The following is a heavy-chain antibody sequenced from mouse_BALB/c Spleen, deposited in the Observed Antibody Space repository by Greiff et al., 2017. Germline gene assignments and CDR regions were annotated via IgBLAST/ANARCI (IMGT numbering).Heavy chain of an antibody. Sequence: EVMLVESGGGLVQPGGSRKLSCAASGFTFSSFGMHWVRQAPEKGLEWVAYISSGSSTIYYADTVKGRFTISRDNPKNTLFLQMTSLRSEDTAMYYCARIPIYYGNSDAMDYWGKGTSVTVSS. J-gene: IGHJ4*01. V-gene: IGHV5-17*02. CDR2: ISSGSSTI. D-gene: IGHD2-1*01. CDR3: ARIPIYYGNSDAMDY. CDR1: GFTFSSFG.